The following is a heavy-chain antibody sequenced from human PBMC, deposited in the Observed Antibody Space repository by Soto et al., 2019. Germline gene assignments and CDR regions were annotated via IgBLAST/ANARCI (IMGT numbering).Heavy chain of an antibody. V-gene: IGHV3-21*01. J-gene: IGHJ4*02. CDR1: GFTFSSYS. CDR2: ISSSSSYI. Sequence: EVQLVESGGGLVKPGGSLRLSCAASGFTFSSYSMNWVRQAPGKGLEWVSSISSSSSYIYYADSVKGRFTISRDNAKNSLYLQMNSLRAEDTAVYYCARMNRGGYSSGRFDYWGQGTLVTVSS. CDR3: ARMNRGGYSSGRFDY. D-gene: IGHD6-19*01.